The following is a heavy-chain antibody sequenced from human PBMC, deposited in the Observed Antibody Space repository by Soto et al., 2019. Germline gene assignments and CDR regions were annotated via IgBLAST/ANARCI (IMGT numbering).Heavy chain of an antibody. J-gene: IGHJ4*01. D-gene: IGHD2-8*01. V-gene: IGHV3-23*01. CDR1: VFTFSSYA. CDR2: ISGNSLKT. CDR3: AKLGFVLMELYYFHQ. Sequence: GGSLRLSCTASVFTFSSYAMSWVRQAPGKELEWVSTISGNSLKTNYAESVKGRFSISRDNSKNTVHLQLDSLRAEDTAVYFCAKLGFVLMELYYFHQWGHGTLVTVSS.